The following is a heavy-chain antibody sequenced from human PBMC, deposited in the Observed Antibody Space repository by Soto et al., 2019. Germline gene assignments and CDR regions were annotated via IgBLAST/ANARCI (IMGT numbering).Heavy chain of an antibody. CDR2: ISSSGSTI. D-gene: IGHD6-6*01. CDR1: GFTFSDYY. Sequence: GGSLRLSCAASGFTFSDYYMSWIRQAPGKGLEWASYISSSGSTIYYADSVKGRFTISRDNAKNSLYLQMNSLRAEDTAVYYCARSEYRSFYFDYWGHGTLVPVYS. J-gene: IGHJ4*01. V-gene: IGHV3-11*01. CDR3: ARSEYRSFYFDY.